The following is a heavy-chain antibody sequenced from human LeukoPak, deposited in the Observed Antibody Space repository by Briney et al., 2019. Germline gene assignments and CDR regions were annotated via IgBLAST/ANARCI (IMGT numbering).Heavy chain of an antibody. CDR1: GYTFTSYG. V-gene: IGHV1-46*01. Sequence: ASVKVSCKASGYTFTSYGISWVRQAPGQGLEWMGIINPSVSSTTYVQNFQGRVAMTRDTSTSTVYMELSSLRSEDTAVYYCASGRYYDSSGFDYWGQGTLVTVSS. J-gene: IGHJ4*02. CDR3: ASGRYYDSSGFDY. CDR2: INPSVSST. D-gene: IGHD3-22*01.